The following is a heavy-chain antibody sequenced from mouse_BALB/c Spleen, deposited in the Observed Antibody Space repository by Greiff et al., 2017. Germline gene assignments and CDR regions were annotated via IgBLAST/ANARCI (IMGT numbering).Heavy chain of an antibody. CDR2: ISYDGSN. J-gene: IGHJ4*01. V-gene: IGHV3-6*02. CDR1: GYSITSGYY. CDR3: ARLYVYYAMDY. Sequence: EVKLQESGPGLVKPSQSLSLTCSVTGYSITSGYYWNWIRQFPGNKLEWMGYISYDGSNNYNPSLKNRISITRDTSKNQFFLKLNSVTTEDTATYYCARLYVYYAMDYWGQGTSVTVSS. D-gene: IGHD1-1*01.